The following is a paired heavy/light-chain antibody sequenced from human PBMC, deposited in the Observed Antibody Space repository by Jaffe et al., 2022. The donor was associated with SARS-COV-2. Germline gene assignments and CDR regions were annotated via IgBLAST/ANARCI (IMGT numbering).Heavy chain of an antibody. CDR2: ISYDGGHN. Sequence: QVQLVESGGGVVQPGRSLRLSCAASGFTFRSYGMHWVRQAPGKGLEWVAVISYDGGHNIYADSVKGRFSISRDNSKNTLYLQMNSLRREDTAVYYCAKDYCSEGSCPYGMDVWGQGTTVTVSS. CDR3: AKDYCSEGSCPYGMDV. CDR1: GFTFRSYG. D-gene: IGHD2-15*01. J-gene: IGHJ6*02. V-gene: IGHV3-30*18.
Light chain of an antibody. J-gene: IGKJ5*01. V-gene: IGKV1-12*02. Sequence: DIQMTQSPSSVSASVGDRVTITCRASQRIGTWLVWYQQTPGKAPRFLIYAASSLQSGVPSRFSGSGSGTDFTLTISSLQPEDFATYYCQQADSFPFTFGQGTRLEIK. CDR1: QRIGTW. CDR3: QQADSFPFT. CDR2: AAS.